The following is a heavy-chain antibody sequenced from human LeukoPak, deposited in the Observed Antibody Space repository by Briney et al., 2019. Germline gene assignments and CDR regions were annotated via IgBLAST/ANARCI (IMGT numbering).Heavy chain of an antibody. CDR1: GFTFSSYS. CDR2: ISSSSSYI. V-gene: IGHV3-21*01. CDR3: ARSTSFDWLLPDFDY. J-gene: IGHJ4*02. D-gene: IGHD3-9*01. Sequence: GGSLRLSCAASGFTFSSYSMNWVRQAPGKGLEWVSSISSSSSYIYYADSVKGRFTISRDNAKNSLYLQINSLRAEDTAVYYCARSTSFDWLLPDFDYWGQGTLVTVSS.